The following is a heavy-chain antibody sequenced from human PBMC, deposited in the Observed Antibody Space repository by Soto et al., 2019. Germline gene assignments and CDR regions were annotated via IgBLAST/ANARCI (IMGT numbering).Heavy chain of an antibody. Sequence: QVQLQESGPGLVKPSQTLSLTCTVSGGSISSGGYYWSWIRQHPGKGLEWIGYIYYSGSTYYNPSLKRRVTIPGDTSKNQFSLKLSSVTAAATAVYYCAGVRGVNWFDPWGQGTLVTVSS. J-gene: IGHJ5*02. CDR3: AGVRGVNWFDP. CDR1: GGSISSGGYY. V-gene: IGHV4-31*03. D-gene: IGHD3-10*01. CDR2: IYYSGST.